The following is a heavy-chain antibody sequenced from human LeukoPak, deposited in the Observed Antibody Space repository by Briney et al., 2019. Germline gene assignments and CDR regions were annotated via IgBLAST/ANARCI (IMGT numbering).Heavy chain of an antibody. J-gene: IGHJ4*02. CDR1: GYTFTGYY. D-gene: IGHD1-26*01. Sequence: ASVKVSCKASGYTFTGYYMHWVRQAPGQGLEWMGWINPNSGGTNYAQKFQGRVTMTRDTSISTADMELSRLRSDDTAVYYCARCDSGSYYLLGYWGQGTLVTVSS. CDR2: INPNSGGT. CDR3: ARCDSGSYYLLGY. V-gene: IGHV1-2*02.